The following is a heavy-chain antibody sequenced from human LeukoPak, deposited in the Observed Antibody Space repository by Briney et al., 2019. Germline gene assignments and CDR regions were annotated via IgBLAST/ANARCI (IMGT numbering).Heavy chain of an antibody. CDR2: IYYSGST. CDR3: ALNSSPWAGMDV. V-gene: IGHV4-59*08. Sequence: SQTLSLTRTVSGGSISSYYCSSIRQPPGKGLEWIGYIYYSGSTNYNPSLKSRVTISVDTSKNQFSLKLSSVTAADTAVYYCALNSSPWAGMDVWGQGTTVTVSS. CDR1: GGSISSYY. J-gene: IGHJ6*02. D-gene: IGHD4-23*01.